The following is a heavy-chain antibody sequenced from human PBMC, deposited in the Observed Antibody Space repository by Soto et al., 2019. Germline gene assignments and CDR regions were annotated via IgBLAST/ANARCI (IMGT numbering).Heavy chain of an antibody. D-gene: IGHD2-8*01. J-gene: IGHJ4*02. CDR3: ARDYKYCTNGVCYFYYFDY. Sequence: SETLSLTCTVSGGSISSYYWSWIRQHPGKGLEWIGYIYYSGSTYYNPSLKSRVTISVDTSKNQFSLKLSSVTAADTAVYYCARDYKYCTNGVCYFYYFDYWGQGTLVTVSS. CDR2: IYYSGST. CDR1: GGSISSYY. V-gene: IGHV4-59*06.